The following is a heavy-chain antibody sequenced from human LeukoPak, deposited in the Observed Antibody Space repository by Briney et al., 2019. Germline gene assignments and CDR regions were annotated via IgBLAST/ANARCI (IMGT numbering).Heavy chain of an antibody. V-gene: IGHV3-53*01. D-gene: IGHD6-13*01. Sequence: GGSLRLSCAASGFTVSSNYMSWVRQAPGKGLEWVSVIYSGGSTYYADSVKGRFTISRDNSKNTLYLQMNSLRAEDTAVYYCARVRPGIAAAAYDYWGQGTLVTVSS. CDR3: ARVRPGIAAAAYDY. CDR1: GFTVSSNY. J-gene: IGHJ4*02. CDR2: IYSGGST.